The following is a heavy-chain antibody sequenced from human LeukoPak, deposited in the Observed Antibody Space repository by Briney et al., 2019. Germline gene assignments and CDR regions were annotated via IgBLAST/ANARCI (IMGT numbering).Heavy chain of an antibody. CDR2: ISSSSSYI. CDR1: GFTFSSYS. D-gene: IGHD6-13*01. V-gene: IGHV3-21*04. J-gene: IGHJ4*02. Sequence: PGGSLRLSCAASGFTFSSYSMNWVRQAPGKGLEWVSSISSSSSYIYYADSVKGRFTISRDNAKNSLYLQMNSLRAEDTALYYCAKAPYSSSWYFDYWGQGTLVTVSS. CDR3: AKAPYSSSWYFDY.